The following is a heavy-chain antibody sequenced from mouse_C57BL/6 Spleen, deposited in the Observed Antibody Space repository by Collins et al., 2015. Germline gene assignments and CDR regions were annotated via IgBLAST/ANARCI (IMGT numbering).Heavy chain of an antibody. CDR2: INPNNGGT. Sequence: NMHWVKQSHGKSLEWIGYINPNNGGTSYNQKFKGKATLTVNKPSSTAYMELRSLTSEDSAVYYCAREGLYYGSSYVDWYFDVWGTGTTVTVSS. V-gene: IGHV1-22*01. CDR1: N. CDR3: AREGLYYGSSYVDWYFDV. D-gene: IGHD1-1*01. J-gene: IGHJ1*03.